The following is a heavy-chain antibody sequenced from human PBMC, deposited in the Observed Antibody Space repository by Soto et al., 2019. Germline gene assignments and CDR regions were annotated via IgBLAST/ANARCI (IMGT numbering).Heavy chain of an antibody. CDR1: GGTLSSYA. CDR2: IIPIFGTA. J-gene: IGHJ6*02. CDR3: ARGRYLVSVWQQLVAHYYYYGMDV. D-gene: IGHD6-13*01. Sequence: ASVKVSCKASGGTLSSYAISWVRQAPGQGLEWMGGIIPIFGTANYAQKFQGRVTITADESTSTAYMGLSSLRSEDTAVYYCARGRYLVSVWQQLVAHYYYYGMDVWGQGTTVTVSS. V-gene: IGHV1-69*13.